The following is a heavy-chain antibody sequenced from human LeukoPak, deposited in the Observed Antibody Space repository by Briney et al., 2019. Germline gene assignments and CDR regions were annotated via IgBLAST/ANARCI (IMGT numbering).Heavy chain of an antibody. V-gene: IGHV3-21*04. CDR3: AEPYYDILTGF. J-gene: IGHJ4*02. CDR2: ISSSSSYI. CDR1: GFTFSSYS. D-gene: IGHD3-9*01. Sequence: GGSLRLSCAASGFTFSSYSMNWVRQAPGKGLEWVSSISSSSSYIYYADSVKGRFTISRDNSKNTLYLQMNSLRAEDTAVYYCAEPYYDILTGFWGQGTLVTVSS.